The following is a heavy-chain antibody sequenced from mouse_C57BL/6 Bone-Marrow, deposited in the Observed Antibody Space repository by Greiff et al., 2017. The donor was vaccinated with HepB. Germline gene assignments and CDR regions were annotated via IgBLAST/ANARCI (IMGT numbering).Heavy chain of an antibody. D-gene: IGHD2-5*01. CDR3: ALYYSNYVDY. Sequence: QVQLQQPGAELVMPGASVKLSRKASGYTFTSYWMHWVKQRPGQGLEWIGEIDPSDSYTNYNQKFKGKSTLTVDKSSSTAYMQLSSLTSEDSAVYYCALYYSNYVDYWGQGTSVTVSS. V-gene: IGHV1-69*01. J-gene: IGHJ4*01. CDR1: GYTFTSYW. CDR2: IDPSDSYT.